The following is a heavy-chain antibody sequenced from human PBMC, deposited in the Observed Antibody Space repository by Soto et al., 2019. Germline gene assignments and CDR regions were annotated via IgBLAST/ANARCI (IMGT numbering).Heavy chain of an antibody. CDR3: AKGNSVSPYGAFDY. CDR1: GFTFSSYS. D-gene: IGHD1-26*01. CDR2: ISSSSSYI. V-gene: IGHV3-21*01. Sequence: GGSLRLSCAASGFTFSSYSMNWVRQAPGKGLEWVSSISSSSSYIYYADSVKGRFTISRDNAKNSLYLQMNSLRAEDTAVYYCAKGNSVSPYGAFDYWGQGTQVTVSS. J-gene: IGHJ4*02.